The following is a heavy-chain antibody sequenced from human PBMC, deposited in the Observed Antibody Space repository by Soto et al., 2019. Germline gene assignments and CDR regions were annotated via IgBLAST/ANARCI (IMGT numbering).Heavy chain of an antibody. D-gene: IGHD5-12*01. Sequence: PSETLSLTCTVSGGSISSYYWSWIRQPPGKGLEWIWYIYYSGSINYNPSLKSRVTISVDTSKNQFALKLSSVTAADTAVYYCARGSESRATPFDYWGQGTLVTVSS. J-gene: IGHJ4*02. V-gene: IGHV4-59*01. CDR2: IYYSGSI. CDR1: GGSISSYY. CDR3: ARGSESRATPFDY.